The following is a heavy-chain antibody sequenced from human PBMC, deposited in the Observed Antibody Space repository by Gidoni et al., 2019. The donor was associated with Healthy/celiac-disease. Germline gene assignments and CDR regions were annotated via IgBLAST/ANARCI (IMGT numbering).Heavy chain of an antibody. Sequence: QVQLVQSGAEVKQPGSPVKVSCKASGGTFSSYAISWVRQAPGQGLEWMGGIIPNFGTANYEQKFQGRVTITANESTSTAYMELSSLRSEDTAVYYCARGREIYFHHYGMDVWGQGTTVTVSS. CDR2: IIPNFGTA. D-gene: IGHD3-10*01. CDR3: ARGREIYFHHYGMDV. V-gene: IGHV1-69*01. CDR1: GGTFSSYA. J-gene: IGHJ6*02.